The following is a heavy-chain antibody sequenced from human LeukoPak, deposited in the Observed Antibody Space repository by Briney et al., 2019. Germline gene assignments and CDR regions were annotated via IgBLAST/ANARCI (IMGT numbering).Heavy chain of an antibody. J-gene: IGHJ3*02. V-gene: IGHV1-2*02. CDR1: EYTFVAYH. CDR3: ARYLPADI. Sequence: ASVKVSCKASEYTFVAYHMHWVRQAPGQGLEWMGCINPNSGGTNYAQKVQGRVTITRDTAISTAYMELIGLKSGDTAVYYCARYLPADIWGQGTMVTVSS. CDR2: INPNSGGT.